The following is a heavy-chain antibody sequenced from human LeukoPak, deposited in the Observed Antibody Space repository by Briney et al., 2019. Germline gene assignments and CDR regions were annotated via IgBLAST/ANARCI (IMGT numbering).Heavy chain of an antibody. D-gene: IGHD4/OR15-4a*01. CDR2: ISYDGSNK. CDR1: GLTFSSYA. J-gene: IGHJ3*02. CDR3: VKESGFMVAPNSAFDI. V-gene: IGHV3-30*14. Sequence: GGSLRLSCAASGLTFSSYAMHWVRQAPGKGLEWVAVISYDGSNKHYADSVKGRFTISRDNSKNTLYLQMSSLRAEDATVYYCVKESGFMVAPNSAFDIWGQGTMVTVSS.